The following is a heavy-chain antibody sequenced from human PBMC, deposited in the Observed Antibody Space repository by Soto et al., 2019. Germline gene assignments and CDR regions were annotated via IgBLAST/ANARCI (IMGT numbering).Heavy chain of an antibody. Sequence: QVQLVESGGGVVQSGTSLRLSCAASGFTFSGHGMHWVRQAPGKGLEWVAIIAYGGSRQYYGDSVKGRFTISRDNSNNTLDLQMNSLGGEDTAVYYCARLLSYNDDKSGYLDYWGQGTPVTVSS. V-gene: IGHV3-33*05. D-gene: IGHD3-22*01. J-gene: IGHJ4*02. CDR1: GFTFSGHG. CDR2: IAYGGSRQ. CDR3: ARLLSYNDDKSGYLDY.